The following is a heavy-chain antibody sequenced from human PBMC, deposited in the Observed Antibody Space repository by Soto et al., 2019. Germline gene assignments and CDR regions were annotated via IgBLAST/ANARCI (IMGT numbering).Heavy chain of an antibody. D-gene: IGHD2-21*01. CDR1: GYSFARYG. V-gene: IGHV1-18*01. Sequence: ASVKDSCKTSGYSFARYGVSWVRQAPGQGLAWLGWISGFNGKTEYSQTLRDRVTLNTESSTATAYFELRRLKSDDTAIYYCARDRNYSGAAGANWFDLWGQGTLVTVSS. CDR2: ISGFNGKT. CDR3: ARDRNYSGAAGANWFDL. J-gene: IGHJ5*02.